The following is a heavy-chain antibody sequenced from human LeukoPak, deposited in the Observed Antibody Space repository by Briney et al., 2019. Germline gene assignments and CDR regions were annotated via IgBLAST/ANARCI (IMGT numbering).Heavy chain of an antibody. CDR3: ARRDYSSGRTYFHH. CDR1: GYNFATYW. CDR2: IYPGDSTT. Sequence: GESLKISCQGSGYNFATYWIGWVRPMPGKGLEWMGVIYPGDSTTRYSPSFQGQVTISADKSNNTAYLQWTSLKASDTAMYYCARRDYSSGRTYFHHWGQGTLVTVSS. V-gene: IGHV5-51*01. J-gene: IGHJ1*01. D-gene: IGHD3-22*01.